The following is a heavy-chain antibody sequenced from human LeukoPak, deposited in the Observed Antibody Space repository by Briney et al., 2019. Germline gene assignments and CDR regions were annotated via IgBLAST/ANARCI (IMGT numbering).Heavy chain of an antibody. J-gene: IGHJ3*02. CDR2: IYYSGST. CDR1: GGSISSYY. CDR3: ARDDYGGNSDDAFDI. Sequence: SETLSLTCTVSGGSISSYYWSWIRQPPGKGLEWIGCIYYSGSTNYNPSLKSRVTISVDTSKNQFSLKLSSVTAADMAVYYCARDDYGGNSDDAFDIWGQGTMVTVSS. D-gene: IGHD4-23*01. V-gene: IGHV4-59*01.